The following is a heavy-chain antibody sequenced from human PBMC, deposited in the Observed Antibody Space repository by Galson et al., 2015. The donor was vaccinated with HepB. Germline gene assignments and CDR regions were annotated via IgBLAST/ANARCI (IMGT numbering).Heavy chain of an antibody. CDR2: IESDGSRA. CDR1: GFTFSIYA. V-gene: IGHV3-30*02. J-gene: IGHJ4*02. CDR3: AKSGGPGTRVNDLDN. D-gene: IGHD3-10*01. Sequence: SLRLSCAASGFTFSIYAMHWVRQAPGKGLEWVAFIESDGSRAYYADSVKGRFTISRDNSKNTLFLQVEVDRLRPEDTAVYYCAKSGGPGTRVNDLDNWGQGTLVTVSS.